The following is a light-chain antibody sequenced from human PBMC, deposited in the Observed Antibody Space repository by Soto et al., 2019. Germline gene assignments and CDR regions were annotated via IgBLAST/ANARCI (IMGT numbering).Light chain of an antibody. J-gene: IGKJ1*01. Sequence: EIVLTQSPGTLSLSPGERAPLSCRASQSVSSRSLAWYQQKPGQAPRLLISGASSRATDIPDRFSGSGSGTDFTLTISSLGPEDFAVYYCQQGGTFGQGTKVDIK. CDR2: GAS. V-gene: IGKV3-20*01. CDR1: QSVSSRS. CDR3: QQGGT.